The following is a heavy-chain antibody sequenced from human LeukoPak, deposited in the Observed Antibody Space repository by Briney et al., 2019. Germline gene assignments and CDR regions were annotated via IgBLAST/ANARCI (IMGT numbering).Heavy chain of an antibody. CDR2: IDWDDDK. D-gene: IGHD3-9*01. Sequence: SGPTLVNPTQTLTLTCTFSGFSLSTSGMCVSWIRQPPGKALEWLARIDWDDDKYYSTSLKTRLTISKDTSKNQVVLTMTNMDPVDTATYYCAHLLAEHLRYFDWLLFRREINYYMDVWGKGTTVTISS. V-gene: IGHV2-70*12. J-gene: IGHJ6*03. CDR3: AHLLAEHLRYFDWLLFRREINYYMDV. CDR1: GFSLSTSGMC.